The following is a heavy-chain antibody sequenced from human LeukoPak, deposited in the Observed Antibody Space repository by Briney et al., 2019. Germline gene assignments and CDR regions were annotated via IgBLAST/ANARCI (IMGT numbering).Heavy chain of an antibody. V-gene: IGHV3-23*05. CDR3: ARFPGATAFDY. CDR1: GFTFSSHG. CDR2: INWISTTI. Sequence: GGSLRLSCAASGFTFSSHGMNWVRQAPGKGLEWVSGINWISTTIGYADSVKGRFTISRDNSKNTLYLQMNSLRAEDTAVYYCARFPGATAFDYWGQGTLVTVSS. J-gene: IGHJ4*02. D-gene: IGHD1-26*01.